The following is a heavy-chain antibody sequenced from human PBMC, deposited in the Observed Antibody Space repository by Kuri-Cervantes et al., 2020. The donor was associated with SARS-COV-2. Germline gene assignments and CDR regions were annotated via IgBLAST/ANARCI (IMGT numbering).Heavy chain of an antibody. CDR2: IRSKAYGGTT. CDR3: SVLDFWSGYYNDY. V-gene: IGHV3-49*04. CDR1: GFTFSSYA. D-gene: IGHD3-3*01. J-gene: IGHJ4*02. Sequence: GESLKISCAASGFTFSSYAMSWVRQAPGKGLEWVGFIRSKAYGGTTEYAASVKGRFTISRDDSKSIAYLQMNSLKTEDTAVYYCSVLDFWSGYYNDYWGQGTLVTVSS.